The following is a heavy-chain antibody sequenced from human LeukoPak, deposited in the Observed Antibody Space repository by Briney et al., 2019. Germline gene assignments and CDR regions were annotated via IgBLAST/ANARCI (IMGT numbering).Heavy chain of an antibody. J-gene: IGHJ6*03. CDR1: GGSISSGGYY. CDR3: ARASPERRWSKAPYYYYYSMDV. D-gene: IGHD1-14*01. CDR2: IYTSGST. Sequence: SETLSLTCAVSGGSISSGGYYWSWIRQPAGKGLGWIGRIYTSGSTNYNPSLKSRVTISVDTSKNQFSLKLSSVTAADTAVYYCARASPERRWSKAPYYYYYSMDVWGKGTTVTISS. V-gene: IGHV4-61*02.